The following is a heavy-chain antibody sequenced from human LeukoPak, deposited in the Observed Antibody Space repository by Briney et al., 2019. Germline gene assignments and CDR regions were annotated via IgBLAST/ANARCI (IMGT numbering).Heavy chain of an antibody. CDR3: ATGLAVAGTPHDY. V-gene: IGHV1-24*01. D-gene: IGHD6-19*01. CDR2: FDPEDGET. J-gene: IGHJ4*02. Sequence: ASVKVSCKVSGYTLTKLSMHWVRQAPGKGLEWMGGFDPEDGETIYAQKFQGRVTMTEDTSTDTAYMELSSLRSEDTAVYYCATGLAVAGTPHDYWGQETLVTVSS. CDR1: GYTLTKLS.